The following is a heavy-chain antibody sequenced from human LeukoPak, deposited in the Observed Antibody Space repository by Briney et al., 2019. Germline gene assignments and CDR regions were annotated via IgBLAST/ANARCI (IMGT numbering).Heavy chain of an antibody. V-gene: IGHV3-74*01. Sequence: HAGGSLRLSCAASGCTFSSYWMHWVRQAPGKGLVWVARINNDGSDTNYADSVKGRFTISRDNAKNTLYLQMNSLRAEDTAVYYCVRQAGVSWGQGTLVTVSS. D-gene: IGHD6-19*01. CDR3: VRQAGVS. CDR2: INNDGSDT. J-gene: IGHJ5*02. CDR1: GCTFSSYW.